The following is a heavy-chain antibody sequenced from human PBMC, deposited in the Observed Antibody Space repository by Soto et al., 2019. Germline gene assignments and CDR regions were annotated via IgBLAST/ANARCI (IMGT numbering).Heavy chain of an antibody. V-gene: IGHV3-15*07. J-gene: IGHJ6*01. Sequence: EGSLILSCAASGFTFSNAWMNWVRQAPGKGLEWVGRIKSKTDGGTTDYAAPVKGRFTISRDDSKNTLYLQMNSLKTEDTAVYYCTGDRGSSSRVYYYGIDVWGQGTTGTVSS. CDR2: IKSKTDGGTT. CDR3: TGDRGSSSRVYYYGIDV. CDR1: GFTFSNAW. D-gene: IGHD6-6*01.